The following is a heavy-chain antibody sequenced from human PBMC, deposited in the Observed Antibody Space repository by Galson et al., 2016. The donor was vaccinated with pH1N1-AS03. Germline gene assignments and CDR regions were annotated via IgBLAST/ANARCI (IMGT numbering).Heavy chain of an antibody. V-gene: IGHV3-30*03. Sequence: SLRLSCAASGFTFSSYGMHWVRQAPGKGLEWVAVISYDGSNKYYADSVKGRFTISRDNSKNTLYLQMNSLRAEDTAVYFCARDSDYMDVWGKGTTVTVSS. J-gene: IGHJ6*03. CDR1: GFTFSSYG. CDR3: ARDSDYMDV. CDR2: ISYDGSNK.